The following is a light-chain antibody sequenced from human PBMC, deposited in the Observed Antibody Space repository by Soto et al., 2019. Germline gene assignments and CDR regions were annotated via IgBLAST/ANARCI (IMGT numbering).Light chain of an antibody. CDR3: CSYTSSSTVV. J-gene: IGLJ2*01. CDR1: SSDVGRYNY. Sequence: QSVLTQPRSVSGSPGQSVTISCTGTSSDVGRYNYVSWYQQHPGKAPKVMIYDVTKRPSGVPDRFSGSKSGNTASLTISGLQTEDEADYFCCSYTSSSTVVFGGGTKLTVL. CDR2: DVT. V-gene: IGLV2-11*01.